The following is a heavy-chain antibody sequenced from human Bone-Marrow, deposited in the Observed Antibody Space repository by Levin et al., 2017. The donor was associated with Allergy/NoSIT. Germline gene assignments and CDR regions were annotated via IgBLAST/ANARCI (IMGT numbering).Heavy chain of an antibody. CDR3: ARGLLGAGNDAFDV. Sequence: GGSLRLSCAASGFTFSNYNMNWARQAPGKGLEWVSSITSSSDYIYYADSLKGRFTISRDNAKSSLYLQMDSLRADDTALYYCARGLLGAGNDAFDVWGQGTKVTVSS. V-gene: IGHV3-21*06. D-gene: IGHD1-26*01. CDR2: ITSSSDYI. J-gene: IGHJ3*01. CDR1: GFTFSNYN.